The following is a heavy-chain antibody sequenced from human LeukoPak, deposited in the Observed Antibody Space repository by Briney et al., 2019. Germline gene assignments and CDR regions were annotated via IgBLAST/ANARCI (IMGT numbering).Heavy chain of an antibody. Sequence: ASVKVSCNASGYTFTSYGISWVREAPGQGLEWMGWISAYNGNTNYAQKLQGRVTMTTDTSTSTAYMELRSLRSDDTAVYYCARDLMGDYAHYWGQGTLVTVSS. CDR3: ARDLMGDYAHY. V-gene: IGHV1-18*01. CDR2: ISAYNGNT. CDR1: GYTFTSYG. J-gene: IGHJ4*02. D-gene: IGHD4-17*01.